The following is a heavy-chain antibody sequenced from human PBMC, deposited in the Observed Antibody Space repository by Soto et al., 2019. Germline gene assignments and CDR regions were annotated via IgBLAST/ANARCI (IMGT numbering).Heavy chain of an antibody. V-gene: IGHV1-18*01. CDR3: ARWWTPIDY. D-gene: IGHD2-15*01. CDR1: GYTFTNFG. CDR2: ISAYNGNT. Sequence: QVQLVQSGAEVKKPGASVKVSCKTSGYTFTNFGLSWVRQAPGQGLEWMGWISAYNGNTHYAQNFQGRVTMTTVTITSTASMELRSLRSDDTAVYYRARWWTPIDYWGQGTLVSVSS. J-gene: IGHJ4*02.